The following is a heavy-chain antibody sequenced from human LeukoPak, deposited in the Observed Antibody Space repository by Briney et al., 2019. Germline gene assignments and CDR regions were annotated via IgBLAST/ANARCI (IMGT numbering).Heavy chain of an antibody. V-gene: IGHV4-38-2*02. D-gene: IGHD6-13*01. CDR3: ARARDSSSWRRSITFDY. CDR2: IFHTGSA. J-gene: IGHJ4*02. CDR1: GYSISSGYY. Sequence: SETLSLTCNVSGYSISSGYYWGWIRQPPGKGLEYIGSIFHTGSADYNPSLKSRVTISVDTSKNQFSLKLSSVTAADTAVYYCARARDSSSWRRSITFDYWGQGTLVTVSS.